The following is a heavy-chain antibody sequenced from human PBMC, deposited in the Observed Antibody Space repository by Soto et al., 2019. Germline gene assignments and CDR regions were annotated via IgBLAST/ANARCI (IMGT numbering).Heavy chain of an antibody. CDR1: GGSISSGGYS. CDR2: IYHSGST. Sequence: PSETLSLTCAVSGGSISSGGYSWSWIRQPPGKGLEWIGYIYHSGSTYYNPSLKSRVTISVDRSKNRFSLKLSSVTAADTAVYYCARGQKYSSSSDIGYYGMAVWGQGTTVTVSS. CDR3: ARGQKYSSSSDIGYYGMAV. D-gene: IGHD6-6*01. V-gene: IGHV4-30-2*01. J-gene: IGHJ6*02.